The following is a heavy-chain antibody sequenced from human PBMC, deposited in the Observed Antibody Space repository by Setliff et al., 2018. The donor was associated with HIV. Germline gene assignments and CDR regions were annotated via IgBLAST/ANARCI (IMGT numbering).Heavy chain of an antibody. V-gene: IGHV1-18*01. CDR1: NYTFTNYA. J-gene: IGHJ4*02. CDR3: AREHSTTWPYFDF. D-gene: IGHD6-13*01. Sequence: ASVKVSCKASNYTFTNYAITWVRQAPGQGLEWMGWISGYSGHTSYAQKIQGRVTMTTDTSTSTAYMELRSLRSDDTAVYFCAREHSTTWPYFDFWGQGTLVTVSS. CDR2: ISGYSGHT.